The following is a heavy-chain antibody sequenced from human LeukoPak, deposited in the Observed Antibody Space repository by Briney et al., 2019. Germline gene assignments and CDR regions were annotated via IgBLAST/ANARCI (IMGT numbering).Heavy chain of an antibody. D-gene: IGHD3-10*01. CDR2: INHSGST. CDR3: ARRMVRGVIPH. CDR1: GGSFSGYY. J-gene: IGHJ4*02. Sequence: SETLSLTCAVYGGSFSGYYWSWIRQPPGKGLEWIGEINHSGSTNYNPSLKSRITISVDTSKNQFSLKLSSVTAADTAVYYCARRMVRGVIPHWGQGTLVTVSS. V-gene: IGHV4-34*01.